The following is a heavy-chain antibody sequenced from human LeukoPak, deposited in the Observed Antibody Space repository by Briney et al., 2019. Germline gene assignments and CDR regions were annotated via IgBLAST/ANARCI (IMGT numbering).Heavy chain of an antibody. CDR3: ARDGGGPDAFDI. CDR1: GLTFSSSS. J-gene: IGHJ3*02. Sequence: GGSLRLPCAVSGLTFSSSSMNWVRQAPGKGLEWVSHISESSISKHYADSVRGRFTVSRDNAKNSLYLQMNSLRAEDTAVYYCARDGGGPDAFDIWGQGTMVTVSS. CDR2: ISESSISK. V-gene: IGHV3-48*01.